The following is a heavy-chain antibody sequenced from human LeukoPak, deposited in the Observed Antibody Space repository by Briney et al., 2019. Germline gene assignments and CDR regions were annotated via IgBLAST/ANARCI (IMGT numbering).Heavy chain of an antibody. CDR1: GYSFTSYY. V-gene: IGHV1-46*01. Sequence: ASVKVSCRASGYSFTSYYIHWVRQAPGEGLEWMGLISPTAGTTVYAQNFQGRVTMTTDTSTSTAFLEVSGLTSADTAVYYCARDPRSHESGGHDYWGQGTLVAVSS. CDR2: ISPTAGTT. CDR3: ARDPRSHESGGHDY. D-gene: IGHD2-15*01. J-gene: IGHJ4*02.